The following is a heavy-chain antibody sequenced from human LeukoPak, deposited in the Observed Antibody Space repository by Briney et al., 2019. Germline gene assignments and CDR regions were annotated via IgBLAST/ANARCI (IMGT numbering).Heavy chain of an antibody. CDR2: FDPEDGET. J-gene: IGHJ3*02. CDR1: GYTLTELS. CDR3: ATGYGSGSYYDAFDI. V-gene: IGHV1-24*01. Sequence: GALVKVSCKVSGYTLTELSMHWVRQAPGKGLEWMGGFDPEDGETIYAQKFQGRVTMTEDTSTDTAYMELSSLRSEDTAVYYCATGYGSGSYYDAFDIWSQGTMVTVSS. D-gene: IGHD3-10*01.